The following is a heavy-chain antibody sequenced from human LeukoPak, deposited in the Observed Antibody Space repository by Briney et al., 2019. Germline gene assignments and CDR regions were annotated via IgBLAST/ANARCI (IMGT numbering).Heavy chain of an antibody. D-gene: IGHD4-17*01. CDR3: ARHGTYGDPRRGDY. CDR2: IYYTGTT. J-gene: IGHJ4*02. CDR1: GDPIRSSY. V-gene: IGHV4-59*01. Sequence: SETLSLTCTVSGDPIRSSYWSWIRQPPGKGLEWIGYIYYTGTTTYNPSLKSRVTISVDTSKNQFSLNLSSVTAADTAMYYCARHGTYGDPRRGDYWGQGTLVTVSS.